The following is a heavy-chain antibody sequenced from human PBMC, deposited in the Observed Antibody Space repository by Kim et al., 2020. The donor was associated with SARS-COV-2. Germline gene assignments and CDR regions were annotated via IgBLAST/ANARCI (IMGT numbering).Heavy chain of an antibody. CDR2: ISSGSTYI. CDR3: AKDRARVGSSAGGIDH. Sequence: GGSLRLSCAASGFNFSIHTMIWVRQAPGKGLEWVSSISSGSTYIFYADSVRGRFTVSRDNAKNSLYLEMSSLRPEDTALYYCAKDRARVGSSAGGIDHWGQGTLIAVSS. D-gene: IGHD1-26*01. J-gene: IGHJ4*02. V-gene: IGHV3-21*01. CDR1: GFNFSIHT.